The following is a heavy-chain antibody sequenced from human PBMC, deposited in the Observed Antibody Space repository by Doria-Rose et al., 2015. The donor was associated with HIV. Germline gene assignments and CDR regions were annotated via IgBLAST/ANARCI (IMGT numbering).Heavy chain of an antibody. CDR2: IYYSGST. Sequence: STYYWNWIRQPPGKGLEWIGYIYYSGSTNYNPSLKSRVTIPVDTSKNQFSLKLSSVTAADTAVYYCARGTFYDSSGYYPYFDYWGQGTLVTVSS. CDR1: STYY. D-gene: IGHD3-22*01. J-gene: IGHJ4*02. CDR3: ARGTFYDSSGYYPYFDY. V-gene: IGHV4-59*01.